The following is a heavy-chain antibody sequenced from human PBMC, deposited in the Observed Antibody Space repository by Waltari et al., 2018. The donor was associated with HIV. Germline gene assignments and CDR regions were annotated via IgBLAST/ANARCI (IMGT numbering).Heavy chain of an antibody. J-gene: IGHJ3*01. CDR1: GYTFTGHF. D-gene: IGHD3-16*01. CDR2: VNPATGYT. V-gene: IGHV1-2*02. CDR3: ARGDRSLAYLLDVFQF. Sequence: QVQLEQSASEVKRPGASVNVPCKASGYTFTGHFIHWVRQAPGQGPEWVGWVNPATGYTDSAQKFEDRVTMTTDTPLTTAYLELAGLQSNDTAVYYCARGDRSLAYLLDVFQFWGQGTVVTVSS.